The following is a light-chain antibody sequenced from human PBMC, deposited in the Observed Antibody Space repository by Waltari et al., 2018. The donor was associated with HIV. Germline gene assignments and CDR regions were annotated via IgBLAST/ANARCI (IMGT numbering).Light chain of an antibody. CDR1: ESVSIY. CDR2: DTS. V-gene: IGKV3-11*01. Sequence: EIVLTQSPATVSSSPGETVSLSCRANESVSIYLAWYQHKFGQPPRLLIYDTSTRATGVPSRFSGTGSGTDFSLTISSLEPEDYAIYYCQQRSSWPPGLFGQGTRL. CDR3: QQRSSWPPGL. J-gene: IGKJ5*01.